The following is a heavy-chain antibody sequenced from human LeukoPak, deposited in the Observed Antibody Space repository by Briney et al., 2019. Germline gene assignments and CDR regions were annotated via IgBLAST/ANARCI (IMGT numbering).Heavy chain of an antibody. Sequence: PSETLSLTCTVSGGSISSSSYSWGWIRQPPGKGLEWIGSIYYSGSTYYNPSLKSRVTISVDTSKNQFSLKLSSVTAADTAVYYCARQIRYSGSYGGYFDYWGQGTLVTVSS. CDR3: ARQIRYSGSYGGYFDY. CDR2: IYYSGST. V-gene: IGHV4-39*01. J-gene: IGHJ4*02. CDR1: GGSISSSSYS. D-gene: IGHD1-26*01.